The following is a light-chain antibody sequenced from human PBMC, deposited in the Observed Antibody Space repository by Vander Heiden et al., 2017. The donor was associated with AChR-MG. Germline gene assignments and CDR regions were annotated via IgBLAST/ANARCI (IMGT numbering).Light chain of an antibody. V-gene: IGLV2-18*02. CDR1: TSDVGTYNL. J-gene: IGLJ1*01. CDR2: EVT. CDR3: SSFTGSNTYV. Sequence: QSALTQPPPASGSPVQPVTTSCTGTTSDVGTYNLVSWYQQTPGTPHSLILYEVTKRPSGVPGRFSGSKSGNTASLTISGLQAEDETDYYCSSFTGSNTYVFGTGTKVTVL.